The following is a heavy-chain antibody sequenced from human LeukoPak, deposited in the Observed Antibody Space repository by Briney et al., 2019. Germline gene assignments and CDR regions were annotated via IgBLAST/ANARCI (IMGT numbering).Heavy chain of an antibody. CDR1: GFTFSSYA. D-gene: IGHD6-19*01. Sequence: GGSLRLSCAASGFTFSSYAMSWVRQAPGKGLEWVSAISGSGGSIYYADSVKGRFTISRDNAKNSLYLQMNSLRAEDTAVYYCARTVAGLDYWGQGTLVTVSS. CDR3: ARTVAGLDY. CDR2: ISGSGGSI. J-gene: IGHJ4*02. V-gene: IGHV3-23*01.